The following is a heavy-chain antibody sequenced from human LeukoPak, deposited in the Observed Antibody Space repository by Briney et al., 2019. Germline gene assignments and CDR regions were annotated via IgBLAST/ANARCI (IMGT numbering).Heavy chain of an antibody. CDR2: ISSSGSTI. CDR1: GFTFSDYY. V-gene: IGHV3-11*01. CDR3: AREGSGWRYYYYYYMDV. J-gene: IGHJ6*03. D-gene: IGHD6-19*01. Sequence: GGSLRLSCAASGFTFSDYYISWIRQAPGKGLEWVSYISSSGSTIYYADSVKGRFTISRVNAKNSLYLQMNSLRAEDTAVYYCAREGSGWRYYYYYYMDVWGKGTTVTVSS.